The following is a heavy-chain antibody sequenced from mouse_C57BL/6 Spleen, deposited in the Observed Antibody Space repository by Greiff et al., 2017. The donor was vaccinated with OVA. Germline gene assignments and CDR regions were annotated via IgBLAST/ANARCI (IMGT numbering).Heavy chain of an antibody. CDR2: IDPSDSYT. J-gene: IGHJ3*01. Sequence: QVQLQQPGAELVKPGASVKLSCKASGYTFTSYWMQWVKQRPGQGLEWIGEIDPSDSYTNYNQKFKGKATLTVDTSSSTAYMQLSSLTSEDSAVYYCARTYYSNEGFAYWGQGTLVTVSA. CDR3: ARTYYSNEGFAY. CDR1: GYTFTSYW. D-gene: IGHD2-5*01. V-gene: IGHV1-50*01.